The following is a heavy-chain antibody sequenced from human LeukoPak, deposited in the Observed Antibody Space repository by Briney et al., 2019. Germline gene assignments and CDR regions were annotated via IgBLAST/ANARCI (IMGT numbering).Heavy chain of an antibody. CDR1: GFTFSSYS. CDR2: ISSSSGTI. CDR3: ARDRLAVAGTYYFDY. D-gene: IGHD6-19*01. Sequence: QPGGSLRLSCAASGFTFSSYSMNWVRQAPGKGLEWVSYISSSSGTIYYADSVKGRFTISRDKAKNSLYLQMNSLRDEDTAVYYCARDRLAVAGTYYFDYWGQGTLVTVSS. V-gene: IGHV3-48*02. J-gene: IGHJ4*02.